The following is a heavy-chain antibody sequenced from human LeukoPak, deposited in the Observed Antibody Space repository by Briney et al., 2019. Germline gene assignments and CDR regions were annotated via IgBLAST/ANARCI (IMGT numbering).Heavy chain of an antibody. CDR3: ATWAYPQIYGDYENFDY. Sequence: GASVKVSCKASGYTFTSYAMNWVRQAPGQGLEWMGRIIPILGIANYAQKFQGRVTITADKSTSTAYMELSSLRSEDTAVYYCATWAYPQIYGDYENFDYWGQGTLVTVSS. V-gene: IGHV1-69*04. CDR2: IIPILGIA. J-gene: IGHJ4*02. D-gene: IGHD4-17*01. CDR1: GYTFTSYA.